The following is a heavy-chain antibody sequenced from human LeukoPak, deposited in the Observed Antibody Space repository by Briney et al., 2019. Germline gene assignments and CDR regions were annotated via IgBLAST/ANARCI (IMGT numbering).Heavy chain of an antibody. V-gene: IGHV3-53*01. CDR2: IYSGGST. Sequence: GGSLRLSCAASGFTVSSNYMSWVRQAPGMGLEWVSVIYSGGSTYYADSVKGRFTISRDNSKNTLYLQMNSLRAEDTAVYYCAREGQWLAHAFDIWGQGTMVTVSS. D-gene: IGHD6-19*01. J-gene: IGHJ3*02. CDR1: GFTVSSNY. CDR3: AREGQWLAHAFDI.